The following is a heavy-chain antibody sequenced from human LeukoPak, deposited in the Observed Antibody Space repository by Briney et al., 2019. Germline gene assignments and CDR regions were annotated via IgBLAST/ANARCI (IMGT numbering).Heavy chain of an antibody. V-gene: IGHV3-30*03. CDR2: ISYDGSNK. CDR1: GFTFSSYA. D-gene: IGHD6-13*01. CDR3: ATYPGIGEYAFDI. J-gene: IGHJ3*02. Sequence: GGSQRLSCAASGFTFSSYAMHRVRQAPGKGLEWVAVISYDGSNKYYADSVEGRFTISRDNSKNTLYLQMNSLRTEDTAVYYCATYPGIGEYAFDIWGQGTMVTVSS.